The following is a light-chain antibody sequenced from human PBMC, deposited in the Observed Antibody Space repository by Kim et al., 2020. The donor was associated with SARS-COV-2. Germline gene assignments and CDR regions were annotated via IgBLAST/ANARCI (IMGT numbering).Light chain of an antibody. Sequence: SYELTQPPSVSVSPGQTASITCSGDRLGHKYVCWYRHKPGQSPEVVIYQDTQRPSGIPERFSGSNSGNTATLTISGTQDVDEADYYCQVWDSTTTVFG. J-gene: IGLJ6*01. CDR2: QDT. CDR3: QVWDSTTTV. CDR1: RLGHKY. V-gene: IGLV3-1*01.